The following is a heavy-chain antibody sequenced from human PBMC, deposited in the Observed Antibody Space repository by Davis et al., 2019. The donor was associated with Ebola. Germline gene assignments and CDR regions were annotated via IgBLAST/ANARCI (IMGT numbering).Heavy chain of an antibody. CDR3: TSGGLGDFQH. J-gene: IGHJ1*01. Sequence: GESLKISCTASGFTFGDYAMSWFRQAPGKGLEWVGFIRSKAYGGTTEYAASVKGRFTISRHDSKSIAYLQMNSLKTEDTAVYYCTSGGLGDFQHWGQGTLVTVSS. CDR1: GFTFGDYA. V-gene: IGHV3-49*03. CDR2: IRSKAYGGTT. D-gene: IGHD3-10*01.